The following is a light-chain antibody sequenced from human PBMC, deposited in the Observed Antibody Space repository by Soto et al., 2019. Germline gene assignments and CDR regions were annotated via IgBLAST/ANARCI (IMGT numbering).Light chain of an antibody. Sequence: DIKMTHPPSSMSAYVEGRVTITCRASQSISSYLNWYRQKPGKAPKLLIYAASSLQSGVPSRFCGSGSGTDFTLTMSSRQPEDFATYYCQQSYSTPWTFGEGTKVDI. CDR2: AAS. CDR1: QSISSY. V-gene: IGKV1-39*01. CDR3: QQSYSTPWT. J-gene: IGKJ1*01.